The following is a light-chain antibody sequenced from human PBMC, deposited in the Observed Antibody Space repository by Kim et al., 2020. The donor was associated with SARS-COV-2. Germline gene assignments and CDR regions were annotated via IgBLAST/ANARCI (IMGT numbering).Light chain of an antibody. CDR1: SLRSYY. CDR3: NSRGSNDNVV. J-gene: IGLJ2*01. CDR2: GKN. Sequence: SSELTQDPAVSVALGQTVRITCQGDSLRSYYATWYQQKPGQAPIVVIYGKNNRPSGIPARFPGSSSGNTASLTITGTQAGDEADYYCNSRGSNDNVVFGGGTQLTVL. V-gene: IGLV3-19*01.